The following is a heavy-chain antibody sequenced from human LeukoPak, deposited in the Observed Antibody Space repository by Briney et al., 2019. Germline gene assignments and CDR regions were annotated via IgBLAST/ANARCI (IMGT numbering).Heavy chain of an antibody. CDR1: GCTFTGYY. CDR3: ARVLYDFWSGSFDY. D-gene: IGHD3-3*01. V-gene: IGHV1-2*02. J-gene: IGHJ4*02. Sequence: ASVKVSCKASGCTFTGYYMHWVRQAPGQGLEWMGWINPNSGGTNYAQKFQGRVTMTRDTSISTAYMELSRLRSDDTAVYYCARVLYDFWSGSFDYWGQGTLVTVSS. CDR2: INPNSGGT.